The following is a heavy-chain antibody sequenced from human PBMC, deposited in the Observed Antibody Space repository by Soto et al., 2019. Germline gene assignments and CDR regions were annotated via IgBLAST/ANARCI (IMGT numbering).Heavy chain of an antibody. J-gene: IGHJ4*02. V-gene: IGHV3-21*01. CDR3: AGDQRSSTWGGFGY. Sequence: ESGGGLVKPGGSLRLSCAASGFTFSDYSMNWVRQAPGKGLEWVSSISSSSSYIYYADSVKGRFTVSRDNAKISLYLQMNSLGAEDPAIYYCAGDQRSSTWGGFGYWGQGTLVAVSS. CDR2: ISSSSSYI. CDR1: GFTFSDYS. D-gene: IGHD6-13*01.